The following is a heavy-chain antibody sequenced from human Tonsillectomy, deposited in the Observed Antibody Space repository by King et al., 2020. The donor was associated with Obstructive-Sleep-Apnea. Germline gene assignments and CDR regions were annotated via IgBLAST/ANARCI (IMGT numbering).Heavy chain of an antibody. CDR3: ARDVVVPAAMRGYFQH. V-gene: IGHV1-69*01. Sequence: QLVQSGAEVKKPGSSVKVSCKASGGTFSSYAISWVRQAPGQGLEWMGGIIPIFGTANYAQKFQGRVTITADESTSTAYRELSSLRSEDTAVYYCARDVVVPAAMRGYFQHWGQGTLVTVSS. CDR1: GGTFSSYA. CDR2: IIPIFGTA. J-gene: IGHJ1*01. D-gene: IGHD2-2*01.